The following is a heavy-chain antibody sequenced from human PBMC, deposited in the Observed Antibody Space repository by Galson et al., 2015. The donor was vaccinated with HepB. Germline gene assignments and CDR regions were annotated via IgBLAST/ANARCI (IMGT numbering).Heavy chain of an antibody. CDR3: TRLVDLSGYSSA. Sequence: SLRLSCAASGFTFSGSAIHCVRQTSGKGLARVCRIGCKANNHATAYAASVKGRFTISRDDSKNTAFLQMNTLNTEDTAVYYCTRLVDLSGYSSAWGQGTLVTVSS. V-gene: IGHV3-73*01. D-gene: IGHD6-25*01. CDR1: GFTFSGSA. CDR2: IGCKANNHAT. J-gene: IGHJ1*01.